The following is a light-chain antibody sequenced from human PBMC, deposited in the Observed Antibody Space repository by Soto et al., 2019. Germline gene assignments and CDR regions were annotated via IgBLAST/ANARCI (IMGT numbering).Light chain of an antibody. CDR3: CSYAGSYTHV. CDR2: DVI. J-gene: IGLJ1*01. V-gene: IGLV2-11*01. Sequence: QSALTQPRSVSGSPGQSVTISCTGTSSDVGRYNFVSWYQQHPDKAPKLMIYDVIKRPSGVPDRFSDSKSGNTASLTIYGLQAEDEADYHCCSYAGSYTHVFGTGTKLTVL. CDR1: SSDVGRYNF.